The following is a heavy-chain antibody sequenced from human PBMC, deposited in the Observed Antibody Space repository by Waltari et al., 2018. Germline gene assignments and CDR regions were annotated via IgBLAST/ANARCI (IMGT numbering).Heavy chain of an antibody. J-gene: IGHJ4*02. CDR2: ISYDGSNK. D-gene: IGHD6-13*01. Sequence: QVQLVESGGGVVQPGRSLRLSCAASGFTFSSYAMHWVRQAPGKGLEWVAVISYDGSNKYYADSVKGRFTTSRDNSKNTLYLQMNSLRAEDTAVYYCVRWYDSSSWEGLLDYWGQGTLVTVSS. CDR1: GFTFSSYA. V-gene: IGHV3-30-3*01. CDR3: VRWYDSSSWEGLLDY.